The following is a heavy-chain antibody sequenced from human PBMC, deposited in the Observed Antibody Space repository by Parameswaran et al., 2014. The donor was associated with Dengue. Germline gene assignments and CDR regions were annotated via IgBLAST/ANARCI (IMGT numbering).Heavy chain of an antibody. Sequence: RWIRQPPGKRLEWIGEINHSGSTNYRPSLKSRVTISVDTSKNQFSLKLSSVTAADTAVYYCARDSPGRVFDYWGQGTLVTVSS. J-gene: IGHJ4*02. CDR3: ARDSPGRVFDY. D-gene: IGHD6-13*01. CDR2: INHSGST. V-gene: IGHV4-34*01.